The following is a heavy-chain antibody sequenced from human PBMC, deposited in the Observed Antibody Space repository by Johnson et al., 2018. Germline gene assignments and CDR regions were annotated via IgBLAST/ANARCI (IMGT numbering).Heavy chain of an antibody. Sequence: VQLQESGGGLVKPGGSLRLSCAVSGFTFSSYSLNWVRQAPGKGLEWVSSITSNSYYIYYADSVKGRFTISRDNAKNSLYLQMHSLRAEDTAVYYWARDRVTGTPPPECDSCGRRTLVTVAS. CDR1: GFTFSSYS. J-gene: IGHJ4*02. V-gene: IGHV3-21*01. D-gene: IGHD1-20*01. CDR3: ARDRVTGTPPPECDS. CDR2: ITSNSYYI.